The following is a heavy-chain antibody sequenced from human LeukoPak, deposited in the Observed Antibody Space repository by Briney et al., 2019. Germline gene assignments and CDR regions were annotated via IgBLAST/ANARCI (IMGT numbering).Heavy chain of an antibody. CDR1: GGSISDYY. CDR3: AIVEPDSSSTLEVFDY. CDR2: TYTSGST. D-gene: IGHD6-6*01. J-gene: IGHJ4*02. V-gene: IGHV4-4*07. Sequence: SETLSLTCTVSGGSISDYYWSWIRQPAGKGLEWIGRTYTSGSTNYNPSLKSRVTISVDTSKNQFSLKLSSVTAADTPLYYCAIVEPDSSSTLEVFDYWGQGTLVTVSS.